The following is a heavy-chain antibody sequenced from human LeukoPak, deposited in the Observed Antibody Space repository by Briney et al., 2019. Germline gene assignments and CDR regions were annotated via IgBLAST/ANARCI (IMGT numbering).Heavy chain of an antibody. Sequence: PGGSLRLSCAASGFTFSSDSMNWVRQAPGKGLEWVSSISSSSSYIYYADSVKGRFTISRDNAKNSLYLQMNSLRAEDTAVYYCASDDYVSDYSGIDYWGQGTLVTVSS. CDR2: ISSSSSYI. J-gene: IGHJ4*02. V-gene: IGHV3-21*01. D-gene: IGHD4-11*01. CDR1: GFTFSSDS. CDR3: ASDDYVSDYSGIDY.